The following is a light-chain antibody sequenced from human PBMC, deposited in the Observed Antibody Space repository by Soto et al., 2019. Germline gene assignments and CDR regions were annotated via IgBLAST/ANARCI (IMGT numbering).Light chain of an antibody. J-gene: IGLJ1*01. CDR3: SSFAGSTLV. Sequence: QSALTQPPSASGSPGQSVTISCTGTTSDVGDYNYVSWYQHHPGKAPKLMIYEVSKRPSGVPDRFSGSKSGNTASLTASGLQAEDEADYYCSSFAGSTLVFGTGTKVTVL. V-gene: IGLV2-8*01. CDR2: EVS. CDR1: TSDVGDYNY.